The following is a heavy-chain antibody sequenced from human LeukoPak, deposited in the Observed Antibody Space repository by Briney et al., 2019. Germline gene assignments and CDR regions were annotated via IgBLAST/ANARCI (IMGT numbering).Heavy chain of an antibody. CDR1: GGSFSGYY. Sequence: SETLSLTCAVHGGSFSGYYCNWIRQPPGKGLEWIGEINHSGSTNYNPSLKSRVTMSVDTSKNQFSLKLNSVTAADTAVYYCARGGYSYGSVTYNWFDPWGQGTLVTVSS. CDR3: ARGGYSYGSVTYNWFDP. V-gene: IGHV4-34*01. D-gene: IGHD5-18*01. CDR2: INHSGST. J-gene: IGHJ5*02.